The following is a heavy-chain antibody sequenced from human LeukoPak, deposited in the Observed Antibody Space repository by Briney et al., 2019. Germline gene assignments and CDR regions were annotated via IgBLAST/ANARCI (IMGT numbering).Heavy chain of an antibody. CDR2: ISPYTGGT. CDR3: ARGVPRRNIAVVPYYGMDV. D-gene: IGHD5-12*01. V-gene: IGHV1-18*04. Sequence: ASVQVSCKASGNTFTAYYIHWVRQAPGQGLEWMGWISPYTGGTNYAQKLQGRVTMTTDTSTSTAYMELRSLRSDDTVVYYCARGVPRRNIAVVPYYGMDVWGQGTTVTVSS. CDR1: GNTFTAYY. J-gene: IGHJ6*02.